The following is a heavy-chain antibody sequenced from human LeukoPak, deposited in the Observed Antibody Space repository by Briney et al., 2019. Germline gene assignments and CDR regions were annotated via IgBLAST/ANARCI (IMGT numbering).Heavy chain of an antibody. CDR1: GGSFSGYY. D-gene: IGHD3-16*01. Sequence: SETLSLTCAVYGGSFSGYYWSWIRQPPRKGLEWIGEINHSGSTNYNPSLKSRVTISVDTSKNQFSLKLSSVTAADTAVYYCARSRRFGYWGQGTLVTVSS. J-gene: IGHJ4*02. V-gene: IGHV4-34*01. CDR3: ARSRRFGY. CDR2: INHSGST.